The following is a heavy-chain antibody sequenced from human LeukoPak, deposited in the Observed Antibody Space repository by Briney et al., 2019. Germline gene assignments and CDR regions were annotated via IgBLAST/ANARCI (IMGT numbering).Heavy chain of an antibody. CDR2: IYTSGST. CDR1: GGSISSYY. D-gene: IGHD1-26*01. CDR3: AREGIVGAKDAFDI. Sequence: PXXTLXLTCTVSGGSISSYYWSWIRQPAGKGLEWIRRIYTSGSTNYNPSLKSGGTISVDKYKKQFSLQLSSVTAADTAVYYCAREGIVGAKDAFDIWGQGTMVTVSS. V-gene: IGHV4-4*07. J-gene: IGHJ3*02.